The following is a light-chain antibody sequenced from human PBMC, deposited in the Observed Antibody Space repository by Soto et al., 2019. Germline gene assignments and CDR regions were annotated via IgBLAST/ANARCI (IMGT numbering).Light chain of an antibody. CDR2: GAS. CDR3: QQYGSSPPWT. CDR1: QSVSSSY. V-gene: IGKV3-20*01. Sequence: EIVLTQSPGTLSLSPGERATLSCRASQSVSSSYLAWYQQKPGQAPRLLIYGASSRATSIPDRLSGSGSGTVFTITISRLEPEAFAVYYCQQYGSSPPWTFGQGTKVEIK. J-gene: IGKJ1*01.